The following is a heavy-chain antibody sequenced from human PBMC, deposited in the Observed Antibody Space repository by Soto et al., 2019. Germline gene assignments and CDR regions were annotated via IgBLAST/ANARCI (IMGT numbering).Heavy chain of an antibody. CDR2: IYHSGST. CDR3: ARDYMVRGVMRWFDP. Sequence: SETLSLTCAVSGGSISSSNWWSWVRQPPGKGLEWIGEIYHSGSTNYNPSLKSRVTISVDKSKNQFSLKLSSVTAADTAVYYRARDYMVRGVMRWFDPWGQGTLVTVS. CDR1: GGSISSSNW. D-gene: IGHD3-10*01. J-gene: IGHJ5*02. V-gene: IGHV4-4*02.